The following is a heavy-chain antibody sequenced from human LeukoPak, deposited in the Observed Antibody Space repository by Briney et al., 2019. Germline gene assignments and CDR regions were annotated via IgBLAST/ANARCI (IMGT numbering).Heavy chain of an antibody. V-gene: IGHV1-3*01. CDR3: ARRSGYGEYGR. Sequence: GASVKVSCKASGYTFTSYAMHWVRQAPGQRLEWMGWINAGNGNTKYSQQFQGRVTITRDTSASTAYMELSSLRSEDTAVYYCARRSGYGEYGRWGQGTLVTVSS. J-gene: IGHJ4*02. CDR2: INAGNGNT. CDR1: GYTFTSYA. D-gene: IGHD4-17*01.